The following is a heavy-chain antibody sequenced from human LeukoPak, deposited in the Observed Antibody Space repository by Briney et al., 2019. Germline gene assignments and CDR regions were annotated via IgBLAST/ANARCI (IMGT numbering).Heavy chain of an antibody. D-gene: IGHD5-24*01. V-gene: IGHV3-7*01. Sequence: GGFLRLSCAASGLTFSSYWMSWVRQAPGKGLEWVANIKQDGSEKYYVDSVKGRFTISRDNSKNTLYLQMNSLRAEDTAVYYCARDSRRDGYNSPFDYWGQGTLVTVSS. CDR3: ARDSRRDGYNSPFDY. CDR2: IKQDGSEK. CDR1: GLTFSSYW. J-gene: IGHJ4*02.